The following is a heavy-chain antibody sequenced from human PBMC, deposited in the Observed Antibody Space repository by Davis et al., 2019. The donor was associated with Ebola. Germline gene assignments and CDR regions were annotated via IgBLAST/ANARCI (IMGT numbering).Heavy chain of an antibody. CDR2: IDPGDSDT. J-gene: IGHJ4*02. CDR1: GYSFTSYW. V-gene: IGHV5-51*01. Sequence: GESLKISCKGSGYSFTSYWIGWVRQMPGKGLEWMGIIDPGDSDTRSSPSFQGQVTISADKSIRTAYLQWSSLKASDTAMYYCARSRYCGGDCYGSFDYWGQGTLVTVSS. D-gene: IGHD2-21*02. CDR3: ARSRYCGGDCYGSFDY.